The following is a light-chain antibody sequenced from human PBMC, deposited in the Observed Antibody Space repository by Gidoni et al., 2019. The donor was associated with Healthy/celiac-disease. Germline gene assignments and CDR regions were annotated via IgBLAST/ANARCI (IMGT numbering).Light chain of an antibody. CDR1: QSVSSN. CDR3: QQYNNWPWT. V-gene: IGKV3-15*01. J-gene: IGKJ1*01. CDR2: GAS. Sequence: EIVMTQSPATLSVSPGERATLSCRPSQSVSSNLAWYQQKPGQAPRLLIYGASTMATGTPARFSGSGSGTEFTLTISSLQSEDFAVYYCQQYNNWPWTFGQGTKVEIK.